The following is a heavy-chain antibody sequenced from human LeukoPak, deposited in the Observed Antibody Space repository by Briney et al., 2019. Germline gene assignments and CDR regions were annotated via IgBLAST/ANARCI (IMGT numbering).Heavy chain of an antibody. D-gene: IGHD3-10*01. CDR1: GGSISSGDYY. J-gene: IGHJ4*02. CDR2: IYYSGST. V-gene: IGHV4-30-4*01. Sequence: SETLSLTCTVSGGSISSGDYYWSWIRQPPGKGLEWIGYIYYSGSTYYNPSLKSRVTISVDTSKNQFSLKLSSVTAADTAVYYCARGRRGGYYYGSGSFPSFDYWGQGTLVTVSS. CDR3: ARGRRGGYYYGSGSFPSFDY.